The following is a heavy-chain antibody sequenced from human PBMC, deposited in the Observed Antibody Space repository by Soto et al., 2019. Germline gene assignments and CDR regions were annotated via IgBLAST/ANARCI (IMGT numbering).Heavy chain of an antibody. V-gene: IGHV4-4*02. Sequence: SETLSLTCTLSGGSVRAPDWWNWVRQSPDKGLEWIAEVHISGHSNYNPSLRSRVSVSIDSSKNQFYLNLNSVTAADTAIYYCARVRQGCPANNCYFDPWGQGTKVTVS. CDR2: VHISGHS. J-gene: IGHJ5*01. CDR3: ARVRQGCPANNCYFDP. CDR1: GGSVRAPDW. D-gene: IGHD1-1*01.